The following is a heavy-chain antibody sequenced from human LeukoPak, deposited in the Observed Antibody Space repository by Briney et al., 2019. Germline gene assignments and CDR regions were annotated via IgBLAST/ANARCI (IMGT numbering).Heavy chain of an antibody. CDR1: GGSISSSY. Sequence: SETLSLTCTVSGGSISSSYWSWIRQPAGKGLERIGHIYTFGITNYIPSLKSRVTMSLDTSKNQFSLKLSSVTAADTAVYYCARDKYYGSGSYGKYNWFDPWGQGTLVTVSS. V-gene: IGHV4-4*07. CDR2: IYTFGIT. J-gene: IGHJ5*02. CDR3: ARDKYYGSGSYGKYNWFDP. D-gene: IGHD3-10*01.